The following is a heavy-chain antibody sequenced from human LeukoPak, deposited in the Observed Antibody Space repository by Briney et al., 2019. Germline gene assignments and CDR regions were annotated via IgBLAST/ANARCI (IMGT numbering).Heavy chain of an antibody. J-gene: IGHJ2*01. CDR2: INPNSGGT. Sequence: ASAKVSCKASGYTFTGYYMHWVRQAPGQGLEWMGWINPNSGGTNYAQKFQGRVTMTRDTSISTAYMELSRPRSDDTALYYCARHGAMIGVDWYFDLWGRGTLVTVSS. V-gene: IGHV1-2*02. D-gene: IGHD3-22*01. CDR1: GYTFTGYY. CDR3: ARHGAMIGVDWYFDL.